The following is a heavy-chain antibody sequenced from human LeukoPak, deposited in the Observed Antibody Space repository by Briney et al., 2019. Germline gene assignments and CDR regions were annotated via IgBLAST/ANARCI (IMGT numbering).Heavy chain of an antibody. CDR1: GYTFTSYD. J-gene: IGHJ6*02. V-gene: IGHV1-8*01. CDR3: ATPSSAVVNPYYYYGMDV. Sequence: ASVKVSCKASGYTFTSYDINWVRQATGQGLEWMGWMNPNSGNTDYAQKFQGRVTMTRNTSISTAYMELSSLRSEDTAVYYCATPSSAVVNPYYYYGMDVWGQGTTVTVSS. CDR2: MNPNSGNT. D-gene: IGHD3-22*01.